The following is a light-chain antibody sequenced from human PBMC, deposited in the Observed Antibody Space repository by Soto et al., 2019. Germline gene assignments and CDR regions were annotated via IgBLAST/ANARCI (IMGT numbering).Light chain of an antibody. J-gene: IGKJ2*01. CDR1: QSVSSSY. CDR2: GAS. CDR3: QQYPGYT. Sequence: EIVLTQSPGTLSLSPGERATLSCRASQSVSSSYLAWYQQKPGQAPRLLIYGASSRATGIPDRFSGSGSGTDFTLTISRVEPEVFAGYYCQQYPGYTFGQGTKLEIK. V-gene: IGKV3-20*01.